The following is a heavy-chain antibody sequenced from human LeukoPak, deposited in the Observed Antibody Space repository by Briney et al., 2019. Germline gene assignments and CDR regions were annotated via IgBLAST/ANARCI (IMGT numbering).Heavy chain of an antibody. CDR1: GDSISSYY. Sequence: SDTLSLICTVSGDSISSYYWSWIRQPAGEGLEWIGRIYTNGITNYNPSLKSRVTMSVDTSKSQFSLRLSSVTAADTAMYYCAREGYSTGWYSDYWGQGTLVTVSS. CDR2: IYTNGIT. J-gene: IGHJ4*02. CDR3: AREGYSTGWYSDY. V-gene: IGHV4-4*07. D-gene: IGHD6-19*01.